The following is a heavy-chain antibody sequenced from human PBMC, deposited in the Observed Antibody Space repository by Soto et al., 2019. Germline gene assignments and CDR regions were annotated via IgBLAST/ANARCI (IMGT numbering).Heavy chain of an antibody. D-gene: IGHD3-22*01. CDR3: ARGGPYYYDSSDWGAFHI. Sequence: QVQLVESGGGVVQPGRSLRLSCAASGFTFSTYAMHWVRQAPGKGLDWVAVISYDGSNKYYADSVKGRFTISRDNSKNTLYLQMNSLRAEDTTVYCYARGGPYYYDSSDWGAFHIWGQGTMVTVSS. CDR1: GFTFSTYA. CDR2: ISYDGSNK. V-gene: IGHV3-30-3*01. J-gene: IGHJ3*02.